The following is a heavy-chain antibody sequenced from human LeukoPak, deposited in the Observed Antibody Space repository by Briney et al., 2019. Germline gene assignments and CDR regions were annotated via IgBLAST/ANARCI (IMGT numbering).Heavy chain of an antibody. CDR2: INQGGST. D-gene: IGHD3-22*01. CDR1: GGSFSGVY. V-gene: IGHV4-34*01. J-gene: IGHJ5*02. Sequence: SETLSLTCAAYGGSFSGVYWSWIRQPPGKGLEWVGEINQGGSTNYNPSVKSRLTISVDTSKKQFSLKLSSVTDADTAVYYCARGRNYFDSSGYNFVWFDPWGQGTLVTVSS. CDR3: ARGRNYFDSSGYNFVWFDP.